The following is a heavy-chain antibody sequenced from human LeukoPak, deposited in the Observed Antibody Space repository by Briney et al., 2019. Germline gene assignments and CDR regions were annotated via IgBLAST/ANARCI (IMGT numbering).Heavy chain of an antibody. Sequence: GGSLRLSCAASGFTFSDYYMSWIRQAPGKGLEWVSYISSSGSTIYYADSVKGRSTISRDNAKNSLYLQMNSLRAEDTAVYYCARDRSADSYFDYWGQGTLVTVSS. CDR3: ARDRSADSYFDY. CDR1: GFTFSDYY. J-gene: IGHJ4*02. V-gene: IGHV3-11*01. CDR2: ISSSGSTI.